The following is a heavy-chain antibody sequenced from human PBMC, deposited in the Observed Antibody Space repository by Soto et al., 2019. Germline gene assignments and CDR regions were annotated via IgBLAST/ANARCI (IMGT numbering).Heavy chain of an antibody. D-gene: IGHD6-19*01. CDR2: IKKGGSAK. CDR1: VFTFSTSC. J-gene: IGHJ4*02. Sequence: GSLRLSCAASVFTFSTSCMTWAPDAPGRGMEWVSNIKKGGSAKYYVDSLKGRFSVSRDNAKNSLYLQMDSLRADDTAMYFCVRGAFSSGWYPDYFDYWGQGALVTVSS. CDR3: VRGAFSSGWYPDYFDY. V-gene: IGHV3-7*01.